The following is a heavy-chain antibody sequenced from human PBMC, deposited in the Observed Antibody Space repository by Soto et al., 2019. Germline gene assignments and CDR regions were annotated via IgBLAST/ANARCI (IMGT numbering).Heavy chain of an antibody. CDR1: GYTFTSYY. D-gene: IGHD2-2*01. V-gene: IGHV1-46*03. CDR2: INPSGGST. CDR3: ARAYAEYCSSTSCYPYYYYYCMDV. Sequence: ASVTVSCKASGYTFTSYYMHWVRQAPGQGLEWMGIINPSGGSTSYAQKFQGRVTMTRDTSTSTVYMELSSLRSEDTAVYYCARAYAEYCSSTSCYPYYYYYCMDVWGKGTTVTVSS. J-gene: IGHJ6*03.